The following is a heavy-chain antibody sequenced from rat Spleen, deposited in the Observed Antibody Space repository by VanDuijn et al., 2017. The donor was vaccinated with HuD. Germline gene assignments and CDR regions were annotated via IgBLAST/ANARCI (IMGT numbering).Heavy chain of an antibody. D-gene: IGHD1-11*01. Sequence: EVQLVESGGGLVQPGRSLRLSCVASGFTFNYYWMTWIRQAPTEGLEWVATFSYDGSTTYYRDSVKGRFIISRDNAKNTLYLQMDSLRSEDTATYYCSRGGATRFDYWGQGVMVTVSS. CDR3: SRGGATRFDY. CDR2: FSYDGSTT. J-gene: IGHJ2*01. V-gene: IGHV5-29*01. CDR1: GFTFNYYW.